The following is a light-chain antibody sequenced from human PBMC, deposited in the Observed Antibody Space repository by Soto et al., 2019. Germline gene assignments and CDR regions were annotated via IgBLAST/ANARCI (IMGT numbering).Light chain of an antibody. V-gene: IGLV2-14*01. CDR1: SSDVGGYNY. Sequence: QSALTQPAAVSGSPGQSITISRTGTSSDVGGYNYVSWYQQHPGKAPKLMIYDVSNRPSGVSNRFSGSKSGNTASLTISGLQAEDEADYYFSSYTSSSIVVFGGGTKLTVL. CDR3: SSYTSSSIVV. CDR2: DVS. J-gene: IGLJ2*01.